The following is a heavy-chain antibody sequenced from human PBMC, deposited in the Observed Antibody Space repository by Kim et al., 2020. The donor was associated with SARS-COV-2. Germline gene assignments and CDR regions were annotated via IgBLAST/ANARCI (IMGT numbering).Heavy chain of an antibody. D-gene: IGHD2-2*01. Sequence: GGSLRLSCAASGFTFSDYYMNWIRQAPGKGLEWIAYITSSGSVTYYADPVKGRFTISRDNAKNSLFLQMNSLRAEDTAVYYCARDPSRIVVPAAIWGQGTLVTVSS. CDR3: ARDPSRIVVPAAI. CDR2: ITSSGSVT. V-gene: IGHV3-11*01. CDR1: GFTFSDYY. J-gene: IGHJ4*02.